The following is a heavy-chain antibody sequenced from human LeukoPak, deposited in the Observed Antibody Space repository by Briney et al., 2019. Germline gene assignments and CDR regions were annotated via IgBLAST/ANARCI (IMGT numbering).Heavy chain of an antibody. J-gene: IGHJ4*02. D-gene: IGHD1-26*01. CDR2: INHSGST. CDR1: GVSFRGYY. V-gene: IGHV4-34*01. Sequence: AETLSLTCAVYGVSFRGYYWSWIRQPPGKGLEWIGEINHSGSTNYNPSLKSRVTISVDTSKNQFSLKLSSVTAADTAVYYCARGRGGGLIVRATTYYFDYWGQGTLVTVSS. CDR3: ARGRGGGLIVRATTYYFDY.